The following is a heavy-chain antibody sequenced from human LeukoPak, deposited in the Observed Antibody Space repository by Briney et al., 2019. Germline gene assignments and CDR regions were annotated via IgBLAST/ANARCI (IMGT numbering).Heavy chain of an antibody. Sequence: PGGSLRLSCAASGFTFSDYWMTWDRQAPGKGLEWVANIKQDESEKYYVDSVKGRFTISRDNAKNSLYLQMNSLRAEDTAVYYCARVGYDILTGYRQSFDYWGQGTLVTVSS. CDR2: IKQDESEK. CDR1: GFTFSDYW. D-gene: IGHD3-9*01. CDR3: ARVGYDILTGYRQSFDY. J-gene: IGHJ4*02. V-gene: IGHV3-7*01.